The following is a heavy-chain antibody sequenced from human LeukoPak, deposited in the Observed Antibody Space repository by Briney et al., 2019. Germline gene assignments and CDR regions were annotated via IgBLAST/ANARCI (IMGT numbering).Heavy chain of an antibody. CDR1: GGSISSHY. V-gene: IGHV4-59*08. Sequence: SETLSLTCNVSGGSISSHYWSWIRQPPGKALEWIGYIYYIGSTNYNPSLKSRVTISVDTSKNQVSLKLNSVTAADTAVYYCARHADYYDSSGYYYALDYWGQGTLVTVSS. CDR3: ARHADYYDSSGYYYALDY. CDR2: IYYIGST. J-gene: IGHJ4*02. D-gene: IGHD3-22*01.